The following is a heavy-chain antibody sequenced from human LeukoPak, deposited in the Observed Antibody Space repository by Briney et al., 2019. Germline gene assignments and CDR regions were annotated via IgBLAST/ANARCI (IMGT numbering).Heavy chain of an antibody. Sequence: PGGSLRLSCAASGFTFDDYAMHWVRQAPGKGLVWVSRINSDGSSTSYADSVKGRFTISRDNAKNTLYLQMNSLRAEDTAVYYCARVPITVAGTKHAKYFQHWGQGTLVTVSS. CDR1: GFTFDDYA. CDR2: INSDGSST. J-gene: IGHJ1*01. D-gene: IGHD6-19*01. V-gene: IGHV3-74*01. CDR3: ARVPITVAGTKHAKYFQH.